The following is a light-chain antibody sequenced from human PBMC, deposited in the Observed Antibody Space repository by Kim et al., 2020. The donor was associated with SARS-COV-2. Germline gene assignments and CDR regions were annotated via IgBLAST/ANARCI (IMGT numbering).Light chain of an antibody. Sequence: QSALTQPASVSGSPGQSITISCTGTSSDDYNHVSWYQQHPGRAPKLMIYDVSNRPSGLSNRFSGSKSGNTASLTISGLQAEDEADYYCTSYTSSSTLVFGGGTKLTVL. CDR2: DVS. CDR3: TSYTSSSTLV. J-gene: IGLJ3*02. V-gene: IGLV2-14*01. CDR1: SSDDYNH.